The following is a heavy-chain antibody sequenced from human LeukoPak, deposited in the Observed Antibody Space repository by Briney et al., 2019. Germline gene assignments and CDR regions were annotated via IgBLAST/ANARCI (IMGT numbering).Heavy chain of an antibody. Sequence: GGSLRLSCAASGFTFSSYSMNWVRQAPGKGLGWVSSISSSSSYIYYADSVKGRFTISRDNAKNSLYLQMNSLRAEDTAVYYCARATYDSSGSEHRGVYYFDYWGQGTLVTVSS. J-gene: IGHJ4*02. D-gene: IGHD3-22*01. CDR2: ISSSSSYI. CDR1: GFTFSSYS. V-gene: IGHV3-21*01. CDR3: ARATYDSSGSEHRGVYYFDY.